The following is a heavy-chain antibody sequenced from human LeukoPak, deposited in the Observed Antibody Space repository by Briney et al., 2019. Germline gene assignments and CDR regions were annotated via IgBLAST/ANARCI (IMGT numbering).Heavy chain of an antibody. CDR2: INPNSGGT. CDR1: GYTFTGYY. Sequence: SVKVSCKASGYTFTGYYMHWVRQAPGQGLEWMGWINPNSGGTNYAQKFQGRVTMTRDTSISTAYMELSRLRSDDTAVYYCARTPRPDYDILTGNSFDAFDIWGQGTMVTVSS. J-gene: IGHJ3*02. CDR3: ARTPRPDYDILTGNSFDAFDI. D-gene: IGHD3-9*01. V-gene: IGHV1-2*02.